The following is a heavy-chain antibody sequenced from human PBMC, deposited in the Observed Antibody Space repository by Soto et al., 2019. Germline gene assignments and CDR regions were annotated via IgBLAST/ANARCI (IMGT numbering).Heavy chain of an antibody. CDR3: ARDRLAPHGYSSV. V-gene: IGHV4-31*03. CDR2: ISYSGST. Sequence: QVQLQESGPGLVKPSQTLSLTCTVSGGSISSGGYYWSWIRQHPGKGLEWIGYISYSGSTYYNPSLKSRVTISVDTSKNQFALKLSSVTAADTAVYYCARDRLAPHGYSSVWGQGTTVTVSS. J-gene: IGHJ6*02. CDR1: GGSISSGGYY. D-gene: IGHD1-26*01.